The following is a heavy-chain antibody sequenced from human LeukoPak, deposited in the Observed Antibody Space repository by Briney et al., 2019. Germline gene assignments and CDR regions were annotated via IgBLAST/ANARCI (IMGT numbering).Heavy chain of an antibody. CDR1: GFTITNNW. CDR3: VTVFKAGSLQDS. V-gene: IGHV3-74*03. Sequence: GGPLSLSCVVSGFTITNNWMYWVRQAPALGPVWVSRSKHDEPTALYADSVKVRFTISRDNAKNTVYLQMNSLRVDDTAVYYCVTVFKAGSLQDSWGRGTLVIVSS. CDR2: SKHDEPTA. J-gene: IGHJ5*01.